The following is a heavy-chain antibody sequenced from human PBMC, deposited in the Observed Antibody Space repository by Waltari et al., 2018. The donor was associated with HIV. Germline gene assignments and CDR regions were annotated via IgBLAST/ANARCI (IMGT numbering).Heavy chain of an antibody. V-gene: IGHV3-23*01. D-gene: IGHD2-21*01. CDR1: GFTFSSYA. J-gene: IGHJ6*02. Sequence: RLSCAASGFTFSSYAMSWVRQAPGKGLEWVSAISGSGGSTYYADSVKGRFTISRDNSKNTLYLQMNSLRAEDTAVYYCAKGCGSGYYYYGMDVWGQGTTVTVSS. CDR3: AKGCGSGYYYYGMDV. CDR2: ISGSGGST.